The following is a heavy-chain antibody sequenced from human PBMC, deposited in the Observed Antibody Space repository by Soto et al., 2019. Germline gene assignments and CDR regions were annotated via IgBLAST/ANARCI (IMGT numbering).Heavy chain of an antibody. CDR1: GYSFTSYW. J-gene: IGHJ4*02. Sequence: GESLKISCKGSGYSFTSYWISWVRQMPGKGLEWMGRIDPSDSYTNYSPSFQGHVTISADKSIGTAYLQWSSLKASDTAMYYCARHSYYYDSSGYYLLDYWGQGTLVTVSS. D-gene: IGHD3-22*01. CDR2: IDPSDSYT. V-gene: IGHV5-10-1*01. CDR3: ARHSYYYDSSGYYLLDY.